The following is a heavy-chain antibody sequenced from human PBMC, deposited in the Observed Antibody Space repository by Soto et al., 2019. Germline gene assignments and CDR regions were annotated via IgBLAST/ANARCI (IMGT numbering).Heavy chain of an antibody. J-gene: IGHJ4*02. CDR2: INGYNGDT. V-gene: IGHV1-18*04. Sequence: ASVKVSCKASGYTFTSYGIGWVRQAPGQGLEWMGWINGYNGDTNYAQKLQGRVTVTTDTSTSTAYMELRSLTSDDTAIYSCARASPAHYFDNWGLGTLVTVSS. CDR3: ARASPAHYFDN. CDR1: GYTFTSYG.